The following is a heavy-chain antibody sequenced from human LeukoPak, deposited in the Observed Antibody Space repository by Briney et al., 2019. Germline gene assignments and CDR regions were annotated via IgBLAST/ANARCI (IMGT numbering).Heavy chain of an antibody. CDR3: ARDFTIAAAGTGFDY. CDR2: INWNGGST. Sequence: GGSLRLSCAAPGFTFDDYGMSWVRQAPGKGLEWVSGINWNGGSTGYADSVKGRFTISRDNAKNSLYLQMNSLRAEDTALYYCARDFTIAAAGTGFDYWGQGTLVTVSS. D-gene: IGHD6-13*01. J-gene: IGHJ4*02. CDR1: GFTFDDYG. V-gene: IGHV3-20*04.